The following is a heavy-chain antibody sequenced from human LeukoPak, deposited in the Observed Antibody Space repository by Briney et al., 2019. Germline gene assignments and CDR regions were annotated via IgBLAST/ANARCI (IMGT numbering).Heavy chain of an antibody. CDR1: GFTFSSYA. CDR2: ISGSGGST. V-gene: IGHV3-23*01. J-gene: IGHJ5*02. CDR3: AKYRGTMVRGENWFDP. Sequence: GGSLRLSCAASGFTFSSYAMSWVRQAPGKGLEWVSAISGSGGSTYYADSVKGRFTISRDNSKNTLYLQMNSLRAEDTAVYYCAKYRGTMVRGENWFDPWGQGTLVTVSS. D-gene: IGHD3-10*01.